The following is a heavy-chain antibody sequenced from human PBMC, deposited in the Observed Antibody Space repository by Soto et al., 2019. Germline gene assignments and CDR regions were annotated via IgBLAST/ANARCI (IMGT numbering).Heavy chain of an antibody. CDR3: ARDKVVGPTTLDY. V-gene: IGHV3-7*03. CDR2: IKEDGSEK. CDR1: GFTFSTYW. D-gene: IGHD1-26*01. J-gene: IGHJ4*02. Sequence: EVQLVESGGGLVQPGGSLRLSCVVSGFTFSTYWMSWVRQAPGKGLEWVANIKEDGSEKYYLDSVKGRFTIYRDNAKNQLYLQMSSLRAEDTAVYYCARDKVVGPTTLDYWGQGTLVTASS.